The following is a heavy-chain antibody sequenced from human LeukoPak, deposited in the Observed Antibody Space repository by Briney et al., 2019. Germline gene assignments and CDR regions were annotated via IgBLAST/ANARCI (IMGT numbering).Heavy chain of an antibody. V-gene: IGHV3-21*01. Sequence: GGSLRLSCAASGFTFSSYSMNWVRQAPGKGLEWVSSISSSSNFIKYADSVTGRFTVARDNARNSLYLQMNSLRDEDTAVYYCARSPGRDYVHMGSCRFDPWGQGTQVTVSS. J-gene: IGHJ5*02. CDR3: ARSPGRDYVHMGSCRFDP. D-gene: IGHD3-10*02. CDR2: ISSSSNFI. CDR1: GFTFSSYS.